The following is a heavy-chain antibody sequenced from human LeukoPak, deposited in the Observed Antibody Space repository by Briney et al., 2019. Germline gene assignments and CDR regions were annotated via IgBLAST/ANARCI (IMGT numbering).Heavy chain of an antibody. Sequence: GESLKISCKGSGYSFTSYWIGWVRQVPGKGLEWMGIIYPGDSETRYSPSFQGQVTISADKSISTAYLQWSSLKASDTAMYYCARHLAAAAVDYWGQGTLVTVAS. V-gene: IGHV5-51*01. CDR3: ARHLAAAAVDY. CDR1: GYSFTSYW. D-gene: IGHD6-13*01. CDR2: IYPGDSET. J-gene: IGHJ4*02.